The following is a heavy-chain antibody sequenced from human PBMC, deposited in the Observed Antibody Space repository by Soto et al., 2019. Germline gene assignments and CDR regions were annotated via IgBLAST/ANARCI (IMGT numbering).Heavy chain of an antibody. CDR1: GYTFTGYY. CDR3: ARDLLQAPYYDFWSGYSPYSNWFDP. J-gene: IGHJ5*02. CDR2: INPNSGGT. V-gene: IGHV1-2*04. Sequence: ASVKVSCKASGYTFTGYYMHWVRQAPGQGLEWMGWINPNSGGTNYAQKFQGWVTMTRDTSISTACMELSRLRSDDTAVYYCARDLLQAPYYDFWSGYSPYSNWFDPWGQGTLVTVSS. D-gene: IGHD3-3*01.